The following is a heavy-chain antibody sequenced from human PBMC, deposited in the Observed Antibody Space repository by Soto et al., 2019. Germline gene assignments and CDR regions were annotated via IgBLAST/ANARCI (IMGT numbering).Heavy chain of an antibody. D-gene: IGHD2-2*01. J-gene: IGHJ5*02. CDR3: AKKVEGCSCTSCPNWFDP. CDR1: GFTFSSYA. CDR2: ISGSGGST. Sequence: EVQLLESGGGLVQPGGSLRLSCAASGFTFSSYAMSWVRQAPGKGLEWVSAISGSGGSTYYADSVKGRFTISRDNSKNTLYLQMNSLRAEDTAVYYCAKKVEGCSCTSCPNWFDPWGQGTLVTVSS. V-gene: IGHV3-23*01.